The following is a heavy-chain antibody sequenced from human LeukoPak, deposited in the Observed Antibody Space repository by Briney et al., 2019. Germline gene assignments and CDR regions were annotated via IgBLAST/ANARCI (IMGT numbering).Heavy chain of an antibody. CDR2: ISSSGSTI. V-gene: IGHV3-11*04. CDR3: ARGGVVSRYSGSYDAFDI. J-gene: IGHJ3*02. Sequence: GGSLTLSCAASGFTFSDYYMSWIRQAPGKGLEWVSYISSSGSTIYYAASVKGRFTISSDSAENSLYLQMKSLRAEDTAVYYCARGGVVSRYSGSYDAFDIWGQGTMVTVSS. CDR1: GFTFSDYY. D-gene: IGHD1-26*01.